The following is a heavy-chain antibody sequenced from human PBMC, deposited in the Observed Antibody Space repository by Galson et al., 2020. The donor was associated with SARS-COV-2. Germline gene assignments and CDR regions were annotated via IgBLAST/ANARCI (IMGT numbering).Heavy chain of an antibody. CDR3: ARHDFYYDSSGYVNWYFDL. CDR1: GYSFTSYW. D-gene: IGHD3-22*01. CDR2: IDPSDSYT. Sequence: KIGESLKISCKGSGYSFTSYWISWVRQMPGKGLEWMGRIDPSDSYTNYSPSFHGHVTISADKSISTAYLQWSSLKASDTAMYYCARHDFYYDSSGYVNWYFDLGGRGTLVTVAS. J-gene: IGHJ2*01. V-gene: IGHV5-10-1*01.